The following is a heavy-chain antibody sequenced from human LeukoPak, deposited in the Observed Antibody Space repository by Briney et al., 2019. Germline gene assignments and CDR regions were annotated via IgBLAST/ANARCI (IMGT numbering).Heavy chain of an antibody. CDR3: VHRPAGQYCSGGICPFDY. V-gene: IGHV2-5*01. CDR2: NYWNDDK. D-gene: IGHD2-15*01. J-gene: IGHJ4*02. CDR1: GFSLSTSGVG. Sequence: SGPPLVKPTQTLTLTCTFSGFSLSTSGVGVGWIRQPPGKALEWLALNYWNDDKRYSPSLKSRLTITKDTSKNQVVLTMTNMDPVDTATYYCVHRPAGQYCSGGICPFDYWGQGTLVTVSS.